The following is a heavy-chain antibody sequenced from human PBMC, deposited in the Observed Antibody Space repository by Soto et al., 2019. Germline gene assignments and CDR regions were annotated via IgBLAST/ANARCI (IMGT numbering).Heavy chain of an antibody. D-gene: IGHD1-26*01. J-gene: IGHJ5*02. Sequence: QGQLVQSGAEVKKPGASVKVSCKASGYTFTTYYIHWMRQAPGQGLEWMGMFNPYTGGTRYAHKFQGRVTMTGDTATSTGYMELSRWRSDDRAVYYCARLWGEIGPAFDPWGQGTLVTVSS. CDR1: GYTFTTYY. CDR3: ARLWGEIGPAFDP. V-gene: IGHV1-46*01. CDR2: FNPYTGGT.